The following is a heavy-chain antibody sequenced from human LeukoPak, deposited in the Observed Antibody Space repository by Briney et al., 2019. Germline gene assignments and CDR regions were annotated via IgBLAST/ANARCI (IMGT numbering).Heavy chain of an antibody. CDR1: GGTFSSYA. CDR2: IIPIFGTA. Sequence: SVKLSCKASGGTFSSYAISWVRQAPGQGLEWMGGIIPIFGTANYAQKFQGRVTITADESTSTPYMELSSLRSEETAVYYCERDLSKEIVVVPAAPRAFDIWGQGTMVTVSS. D-gene: IGHD2-2*01. J-gene: IGHJ3*02. V-gene: IGHV1-69*13. CDR3: ERDLSKEIVVVPAAPRAFDI.